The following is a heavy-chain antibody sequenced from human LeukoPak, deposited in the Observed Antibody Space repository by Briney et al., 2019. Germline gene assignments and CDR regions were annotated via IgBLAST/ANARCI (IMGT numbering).Heavy chain of an antibody. D-gene: IGHD3-9*01. J-gene: IGHJ4*02. CDR3: AREKPPYYDILTGYYLRSYFDY. CDR2: INPNSGGT. Sequence: ASVKVSCKASGYTFTGYYMHWVRQAPGQGLEWMGWINPNSGGTNYAQKFQGRVTMTRDTSISTAYMELSRLRSDDTAVYYCAREKPPYYDILTGYYLRSYFDYWGQGTLVTVSS. V-gene: IGHV1-2*02. CDR1: GYTFTGYY.